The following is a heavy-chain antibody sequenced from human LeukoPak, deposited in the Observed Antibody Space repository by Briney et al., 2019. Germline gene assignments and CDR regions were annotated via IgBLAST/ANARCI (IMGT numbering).Heavy chain of an antibody. J-gene: IGHJ3*02. CDR3: ARHLRSSGWYPGDAFDI. D-gene: IGHD6-19*01. CDR2: IYYSGST. CDR1: GGSISSYY. V-gene: IGHV4-59*08. Sequence: SETLSLTCTVSGGSISSYYWSWLRQPPGKGLEWIGYIYYSGSTNYNPSLKSRVTISVDTSKNQFSLKLSSVTAADTAVYYCARHLRSSGWYPGDAFDIWGQGTMVTVSS.